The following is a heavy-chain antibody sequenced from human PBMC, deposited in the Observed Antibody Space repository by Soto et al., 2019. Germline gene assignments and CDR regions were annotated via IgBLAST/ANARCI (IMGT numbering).Heavy chain of an antibody. D-gene: IGHD6-13*01. CDR2: ISSSSSTI. CDR3: ARDGSAAARRKEPVDY. J-gene: IGHJ4*02. Sequence: GGSLRLSCAASGFTFSSYSMNWVRQAPGKGLEWVSYISSSSSTIYYADSVKGRFTISRDNAKNSLYLQMNSLRAEDTAVYYCARDGSAAARRKEPVDYWGQGTLVTVSS. CDR1: GFTFSSYS. V-gene: IGHV3-48*01.